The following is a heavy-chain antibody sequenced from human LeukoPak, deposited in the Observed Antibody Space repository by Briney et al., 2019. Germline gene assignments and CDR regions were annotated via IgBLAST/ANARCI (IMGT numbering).Heavy chain of an antibody. V-gene: IGHV4-30-4*01. CDR1: GGSISSGDYY. D-gene: IGHD3-22*01. Sequence: SQTLSLTCTVSGGSISSGDYYWTWIRQPPGKGLEWIGYISYSGSTYYNPSLKSRVTISLDTSKNQFSLKLSSVAAADTAVYYCARTLDSSGYYYDYWGQGTLVTVSS. CDR2: ISYSGST. J-gene: IGHJ4*02. CDR3: ARTLDSSGYYYDY.